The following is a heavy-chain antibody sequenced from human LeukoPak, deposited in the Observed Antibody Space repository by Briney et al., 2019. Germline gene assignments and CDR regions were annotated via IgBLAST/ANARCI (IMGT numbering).Heavy chain of an antibody. Sequence: GGSLRLSCAASGFTFSSYSMNWVRQAPGKGLEWVSCISSSSSYIYNAESVKGRFTISRDNAKKSLYLQMNSLRAEDTAVYYCNLWSLDYWGQGTLVTVSS. V-gene: IGHV3-21*04. D-gene: IGHD3-10*01. CDR2: ISSSSSYI. CDR3: NLWSLDY. CDR1: GFTFSSYS. J-gene: IGHJ4*02.